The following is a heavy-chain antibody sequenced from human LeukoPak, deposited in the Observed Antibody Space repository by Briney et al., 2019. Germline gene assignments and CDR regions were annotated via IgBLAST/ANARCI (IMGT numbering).Heavy chain of an antibody. Sequence: GSLRLSCAASGFTFSSYWMHRVRQAPGKGLVWVSRINSDGSSITYADSVKGRFTISRDNAKNTLYLQMNSLRVEDTAVYYCAREGRVSGYDFDCWGQGTLVTVSS. V-gene: IGHV3-74*03. CDR1: GFTFSSYW. CDR2: INSDGSSI. CDR3: AREGRVSGYDFDC. D-gene: IGHD5-12*01. J-gene: IGHJ4*02.